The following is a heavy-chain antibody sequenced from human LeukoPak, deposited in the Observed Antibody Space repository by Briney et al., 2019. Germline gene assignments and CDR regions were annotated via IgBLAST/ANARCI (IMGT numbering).Heavy chain of an antibody. CDR1: GFKFNNLW. J-gene: IGHJ3*02. CDR2: IKEDGSEK. CDR3: AAFDI. V-gene: IGHV3-7*01. Sequence: GGSLRLSCAAPGFKFNNLWMTWFRQAPGKGLEWVANIKEDGSEKNYLDSVKGRFTISRDNAKNSLYLQMNSLRAEDTAVYYCAAFDIWGQGTMVTVSS.